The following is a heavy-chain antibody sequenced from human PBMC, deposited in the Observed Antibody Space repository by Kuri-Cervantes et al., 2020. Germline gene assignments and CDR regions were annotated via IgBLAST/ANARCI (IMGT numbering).Heavy chain of an antibody. CDR1: GGSVSSGSYY. V-gene: IGHV4-61*01. CDR3: ATELYDSSGYYVNWFDP. Sequence: SETLSLTCTVSGGSVSSGSYYWSWIRQPPGKGLEWIGYIYYSGSTNYNPSLKSRVTISVDTSKNQFSLKLSSVTAADTAVYYCATELYDSSGYYVNWFDPWGQGTLVTVSS. J-gene: IGHJ5*02. D-gene: IGHD3-22*01. CDR2: IYYSGST.